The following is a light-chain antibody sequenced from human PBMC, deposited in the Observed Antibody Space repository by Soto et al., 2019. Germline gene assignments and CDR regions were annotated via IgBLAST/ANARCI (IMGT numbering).Light chain of an antibody. V-gene: IGKV3-20*01. J-gene: IGKJ4*01. Sequence: EIVLTQSPGTLSLSPGERATLSCRASQTVRTNYLAWFQHKPGQAPRLLIYGASSRATGIPDRFSGSGSGTDFTLTINRLEPGDFAVYYCQQYSDSPLTFGGGTKVEIK. CDR3: QQYSDSPLT. CDR2: GAS. CDR1: QTVRTNY.